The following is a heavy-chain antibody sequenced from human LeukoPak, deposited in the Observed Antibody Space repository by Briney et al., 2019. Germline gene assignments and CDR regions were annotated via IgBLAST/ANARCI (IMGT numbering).Heavy chain of an antibody. CDR1: GGSFSGYY. V-gene: IGHV4-34*01. D-gene: IGHD5-12*01. J-gene: IGHJ4*02. Sequence: SETLSLTCAVYGGSFSGYYWNWIRQPPGKGLEWIGEINHSGSTNYNPSLKSRVTISLDTSKNQFSLKLNSVTAADTAVYYCADRREYSGYRIWGQGTRVTVSS. CDR2: INHSGST. CDR3: ADRREYSGYRI.